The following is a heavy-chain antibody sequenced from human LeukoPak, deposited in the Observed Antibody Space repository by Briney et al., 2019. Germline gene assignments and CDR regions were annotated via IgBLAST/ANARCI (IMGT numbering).Heavy chain of an antibody. J-gene: IGHJ4*02. CDR1: RFTFSHFW. CDR3: AKVQAAAGIDY. D-gene: IGHD6-13*01. V-gene: IGHV3-7*01. CDR2: IKKTGSET. Sequence: GGSLRLSCAASRFTFSHFWMSWVRQAPGKGLEWVAYIKKTGSETYYVDSVKGRFTITRDNTRNSLFLQMYSLRAEDTAVYFCAKVQAAAGIDYWGQGTLVTVSS.